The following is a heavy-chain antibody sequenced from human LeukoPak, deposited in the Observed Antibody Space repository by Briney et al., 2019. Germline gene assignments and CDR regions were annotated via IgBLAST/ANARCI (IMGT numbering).Heavy chain of an antibody. D-gene: IGHD2-15*01. V-gene: IGHV4-34*01. CDR2: INHSGST. CDR1: GGSFSGYY. Sequence: SETLSLTCAVYGGSFSGYYWSWIRQPPGKGLEWIGEINHSGSTNYNPSLKSRVTISVDTSKNQFSLKLSSVTAADTAVYYCARDPGYCSGGSCYGHDAFDIWGQGTMVIVSS. CDR3: ARDPGYCSGGSCYGHDAFDI. J-gene: IGHJ3*02.